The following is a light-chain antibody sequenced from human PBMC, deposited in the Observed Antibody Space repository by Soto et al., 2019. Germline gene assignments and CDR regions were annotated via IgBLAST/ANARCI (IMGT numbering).Light chain of an antibody. CDR3: LSYTSSSSYV. CDR2: EVS. V-gene: IGLV2-14*01. CDR1: SSDVGAYNR. J-gene: IGLJ1*01. Sequence: HSALTQPASVSGSPGQSITISCTGTSSDVGAYNRFSWYQQHSGKAPKLIIYEVSNRPSGVSNRFSGSQSGNTPSLTISELQDGDEADYYCLSYTSSSSYVFGTGTKVTVL.